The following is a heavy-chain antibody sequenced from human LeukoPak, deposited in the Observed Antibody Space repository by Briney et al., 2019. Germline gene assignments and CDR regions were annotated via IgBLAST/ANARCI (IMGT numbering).Heavy chain of an antibody. D-gene: IGHD6-13*01. CDR3: AKGGEVSSWYKRLKLYFDY. CDR1: GITFSSYG. J-gene: IGHJ4*02. Sequence: GGSLRLSCGASGITFSSYGMHWVRQAPGKGLEWVASISYDGSNKYYADSVKGRFTISRDNSKNTLFLQMNSLRAEDTAVYYRAKGGEVSSWYKRLKLYFDYWGQGTLVTVSS. V-gene: IGHV3-30*18. CDR2: ISYDGSNK.